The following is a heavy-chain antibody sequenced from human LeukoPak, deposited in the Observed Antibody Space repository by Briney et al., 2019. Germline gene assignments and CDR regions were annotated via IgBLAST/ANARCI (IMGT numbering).Heavy chain of an antibody. J-gene: IGHJ4*02. D-gene: IGHD6-19*01. CDR2: IYYSGST. CDR1: GGSVSSTSYF. CDR3: ARWHHSSVDY. Sequence: PSETLSLTCTVSGGSVSSTSYFWGWIRQPPGKGLEWIGSIYYSGSTYHNPSLKSRVTISVDTSKNQFSLKLISVTAADTAVYYCARWHHSSVDYWGQGTLVTVSS. V-gene: IGHV4-39*01.